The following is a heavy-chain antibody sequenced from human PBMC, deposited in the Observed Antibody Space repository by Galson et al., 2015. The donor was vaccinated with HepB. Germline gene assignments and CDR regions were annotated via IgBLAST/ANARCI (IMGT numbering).Heavy chain of an antibody. CDR3: ARDPHGYCTTASCYQGGPHDAFDI. J-gene: IGHJ3*02. Sequence: SLRLSCAASGFTFSTYWIHWVRQAPGKGLVWVSRIKGDGSSTSYADSVKGRFTISRDNAMNTVYLQMNSLGAEDSAMYYCARDPHGYCTTASCYQGGPHDAFDIWGQGTMVTVSS. CDR2: IKGDGSST. D-gene: IGHD2-2*01. CDR1: GFTFSTYW. V-gene: IGHV3-74*01.